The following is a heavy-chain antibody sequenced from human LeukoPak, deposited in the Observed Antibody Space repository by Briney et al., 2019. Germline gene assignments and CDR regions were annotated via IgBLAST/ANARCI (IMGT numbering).Heavy chain of an antibody. V-gene: IGHV1-46*01. CDR1: GYTFTKYY. CDR3: ASCTGSSRSFVEFEP. Sequence: AASVTVSCKASGYTFTKYYMHWLRQAPGQRLEWMGIINPSGGSTSYAQKFQGRVTMTRDTSTSTVYMELSSLRSEDTAVYYCASCTGSSRSFVEFEPWGQGTLVTVSS. CDR2: INPSGGST. J-gene: IGHJ5*02. D-gene: IGHD3-10*01.